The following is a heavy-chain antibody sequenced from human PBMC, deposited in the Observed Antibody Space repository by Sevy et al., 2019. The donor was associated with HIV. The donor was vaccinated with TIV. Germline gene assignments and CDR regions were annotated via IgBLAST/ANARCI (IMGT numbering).Heavy chain of an antibody. D-gene: IGHD4-17*01. CDR3: AREIQWVTKFFSYYYYYYMDV. V-gene: IGHV1-3*01. J-gene: IGHJ6*03. Sequence: ASVKVSCKASGYTFTSYAMHWVRQAPGQRLEWMGWINAGNGNTKYSQKFQGRVTITRDTSASTAYMEPSSLRSEDTAVYYCAREIQWVTKFFSYYYYYYMDVWGKGTTVTVSS. CDR2: INAGNGNT. CDR1: GYTFTSYA.